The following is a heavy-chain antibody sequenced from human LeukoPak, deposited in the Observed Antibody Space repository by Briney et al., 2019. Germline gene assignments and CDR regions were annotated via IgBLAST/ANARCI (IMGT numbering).Heavy chain of an antibody. Sequence: GGSLRLSCVASGFTFSTYWMSWVRQAPGKGLVWVSRIDTDGSSTNYADSVKGRFTISRDNSNNTLFLQMNSLRAEDTAVYYCAKSGDTNYYDSSGYYYVDHWGQGTLVTVSS. D-gene: IGHD3-22*01. CDR1: GFTFSTYW. CDR2: IDTDGSST. CDR3: AKSGDTNYYDSSGYYYVDH. V-gene: IGHV3-74*01. J-gene: IGHJ4*02.